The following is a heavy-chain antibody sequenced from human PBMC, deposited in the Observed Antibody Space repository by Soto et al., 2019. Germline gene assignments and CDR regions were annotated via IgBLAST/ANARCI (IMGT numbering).Heavy chain of an antibody. Sequence: QVQLVQSGAAVKKPGASVKVSCKASGYTLTSYAMPWVRKAPGQRRVWMGWINAGNGNTKYSQKFQGRVTITRDTSASTAYMEVSSVRSEDTAVYYCAREAYINRWFDQYFDYWGQGTLVTVS. V-gene: IGHV1-3*01. J-gene: IGHJ4*02. CDR2: INAGNGNT. CDR3: AREAYINRWFDQYFDY. D-gene: IGHD6-13*01. CDR1: GYTLTSYA.